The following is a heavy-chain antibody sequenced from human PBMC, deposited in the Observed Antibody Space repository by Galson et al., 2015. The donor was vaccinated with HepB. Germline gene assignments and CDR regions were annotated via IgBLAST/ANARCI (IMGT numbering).Heavy chain of an antibody. CDR1: GYTFTGYH. CDR3: ARIPGYCSGGSCSLFDY. V-gene: IGHV1-2*02. J-gene: IGHJ4*02. D-gene: IGHD2-15*01. Sequence: SVKVSCKASGYTFTGYHLHWVRQAPGQGLEWMGWINPNSGGTNYAQKFQGRVTMTRDTSINTAYMELSRLRSDDTAVYYCARIPGYCSGGSCSLFDYWGQGNLVTGSP. CDR2: INPNSGGT.